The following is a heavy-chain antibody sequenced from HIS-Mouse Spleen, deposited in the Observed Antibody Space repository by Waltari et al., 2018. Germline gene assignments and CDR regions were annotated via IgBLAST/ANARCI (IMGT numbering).Heavy chain of an antibody. D-gene: IGHD2-8*01. CDR2: INHSGST. V-gene: IGHV4-34*01. J-gene: IGHJ6*02. CDR1: GGSFSGYY. Sequence: QVQLQQWGAGLLKPSETLSLTCAVYGGSFSGYYWSWIRQPPGKGLEWIGEINHSGSTNYNPSLKSRVTISVDTSKNQFSLKLSSVTAADTAVYYCASGGYCTNGVCYRGMDVWGQGTTVTVSS. CDR3: ASGGYCTNGVCYRGMDV.